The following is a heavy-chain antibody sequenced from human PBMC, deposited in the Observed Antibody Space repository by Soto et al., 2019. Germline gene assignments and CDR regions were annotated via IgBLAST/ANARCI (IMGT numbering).Heavy chain of an antibody. J-gene: IGHJ6*02. CDR2: INSDESSA. Sequence: EVPLVESGGGLVQPGGSLRLSCAASAFTFSSYWMHWVRQAPGKGLVWVARINSDESSADYADSVKGRFTISRDNAKNTLYLEVDSLRAEDTAVYYCAIGSRFGMDVWGQGTTVTVSS. CDR1: AFTFSSYW. CDR3: AIGSRFGMDV. V-gene: IGHV3-74*01.